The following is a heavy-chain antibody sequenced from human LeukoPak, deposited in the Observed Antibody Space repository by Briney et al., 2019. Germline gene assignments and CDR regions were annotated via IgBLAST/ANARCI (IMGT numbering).Heavy chain of an antibody. V-gene: IGHV5-51*01. CDR3: ARHQYISGWHGYDY. D-gene: IGHD6-19*01. CDR1: GYSFTNYW. Sequence: GESLKISCKGSGYSFTNYWIGWVRRMPGKGLEWMGIIYPGDSDTRYSPSFRGQVTISADKSISTAYLQWSSLKASDTAMYYCARHQYISGWHGYDYWGQGTLVTVSS. J-gene: IGHJ4*02. CDR2: IYPGDSDT.